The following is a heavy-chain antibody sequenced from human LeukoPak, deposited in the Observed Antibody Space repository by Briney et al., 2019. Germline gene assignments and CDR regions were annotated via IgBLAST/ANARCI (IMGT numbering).Heavy chain of an antibody. V-gene: IGHV3-23*01. CDR1: GFPFSSYP. Sequence: GGSLRLSCAASGFPFSSYPMIWVRQAPGGGREGVSAISGSGGSTYYADSVKGRFTISRDHSKNTLYLEMNSLRAEDTDVCYCAQESPVERATTVTTDFDYWGQGPLVTVSS. D-gene: IGHD4-17*01. J-gene: IGHJ4*02. CDR2: ISGSGGST. CDR3: AQESPVERATTVTTDFDY.